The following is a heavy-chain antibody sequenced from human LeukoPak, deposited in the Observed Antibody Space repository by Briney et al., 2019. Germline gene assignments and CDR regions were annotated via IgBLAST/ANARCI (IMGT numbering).Heavy chain of an antibody. V-gene: IGHV3-7*01. CDR1: GFTFDDYG. Sequence: GGSLRLSCAASGFTFDDYGLSWVRQAPGKGLEWVANIDEDGSETYYVDSVKGRCIISRDNANKLLSLQMNSLRAEDTGVYYCARATRQGRYSFGSGTYYGLSAWGQGILVTVSS. CDR3: ARATRQGRYSFGSGTYYGLSA. D-gene: IGHD3-10*01. CDR2: IDEDGSET. J-gene: IGHJ4*02.